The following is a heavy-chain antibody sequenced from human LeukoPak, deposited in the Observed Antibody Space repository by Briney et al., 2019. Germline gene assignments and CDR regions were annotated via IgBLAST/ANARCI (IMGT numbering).Heavy chain of an antibody. CDR1: GFTFSSYA. CDR3: ARGLTAINYYDSSGYLYY. Sequence: GGSLRLSCAASGFTFSSYAMSWVRQAPGKGLEWVSAISGSGGSTYYADSVKGRFTISRDNAKNSLYLQMNSLRAEDTAVYYCARGLTAINYYDSSGYLYYWGQGTLVTVSS. D-gene: IGHD3-22*01. CDR2: ISGSGGST. V-gene: IGHV3-23*01. J-gene: IGHJ4*02.